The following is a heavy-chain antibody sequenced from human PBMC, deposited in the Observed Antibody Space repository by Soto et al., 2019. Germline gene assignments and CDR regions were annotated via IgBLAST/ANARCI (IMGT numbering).Heavy chain of an antibody. V-gene: IGHV4-61*05. CDR1: GGSISSSSYY. CDR3: AGTYYDFWSGYYPNWFGP. D-gene: IGHD3-3*01. CDR2: IYYSGST. Sequence: SETLSLTCTVSGGSISSSSYYWSWIRQPPGKGLEWIGYIYYSGSTNYNPSLKSRVTISVDTSKNQFSLKLSSVTAADTAVYYCAGTYYDFWSGYYPNWFGPWGQGTLVTVSS. J-gene: IGHJ5*02.